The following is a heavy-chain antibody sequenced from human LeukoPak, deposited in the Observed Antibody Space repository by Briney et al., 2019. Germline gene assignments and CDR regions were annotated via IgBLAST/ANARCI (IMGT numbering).Heavy chain of an antibody. CDR2: ISASGGST. CDR3: ANPQSAGDY. V-gene: IGHV3-23*01. J-gene: IGHJ4*02. CDR1: GFTFSRHA. D-gene: IGHD6-13*01. Sequence: GGSMRRSCAASGFTFSRHAMDWVRQAPGKGLEWVSGISASGGSTYYADSVKGRFTISRDNSKNTLYVQMNSLRAEDTAVYYCANPQSAGDYWGQGTLVTVSS.